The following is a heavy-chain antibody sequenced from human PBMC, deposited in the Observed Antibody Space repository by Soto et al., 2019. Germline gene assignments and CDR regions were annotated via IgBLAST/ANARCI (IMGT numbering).Heavy chain of an antibody. CDR1: GFTFSSFS. Sequence: EVQLVESGGALVQPGGSLRLSCTASGFTFSSFSMNWVRQAPGRGLEWVSYISLSSSSISYADSVKGRFTTSRDNAKNSLYLQMNSLRDDDTAVYYCARGGWNDLFDNWGQGTLVTVSS. CDR2: ISLSSSSI. J-gene: IGHJ4*02. CDR3: ARGGWNDLFDN. D-gene: IGHD1-1*01. V-gene: IGHV3-48*02.